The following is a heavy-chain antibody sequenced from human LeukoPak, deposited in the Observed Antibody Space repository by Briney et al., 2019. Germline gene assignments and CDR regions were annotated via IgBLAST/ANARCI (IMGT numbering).Heavy chain of an antibody. Sequence: PSETLSLTCTVSGGSISSYYWSWIRQPPGKGLEGIGYIYNSGSTNYNPSLKSRVTISVDTSKNQVSLKLSSVTAADTAVYYCAREEGYCSSTSCYTYLDYWGQGTLVTVSS. D-gene: IGHD2-2*02. CDR1: GGSISSYY. CDR2: IYNSGST. V-gene: IGHV4-59*01. J-gene: IGHJ4*02. CDR3: AREEGYCSSTSCYTYLDY.